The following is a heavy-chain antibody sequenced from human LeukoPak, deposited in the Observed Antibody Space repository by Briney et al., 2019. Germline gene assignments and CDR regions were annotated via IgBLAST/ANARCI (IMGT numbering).Heavy chain of an antibody. V-gene: IGHV4-34*01. Sequence: PSETLSLTCAVYGGSFSGYYWSWIRQPPGKGLEWIGEINHSGSTNYNPSLKSRVTISVDTSKNQFSLKLSSVTAADTAVYYCASRRSYYYDSSGYTVAYWGQGTLVTVSS. J-gene: IGHJ4*02. CDR2: INHSGST. CDR1: GGSFSGYY. CDR3: ASRRSYYYDSSGYTVAY. D-gene: IGHD3-22*01.